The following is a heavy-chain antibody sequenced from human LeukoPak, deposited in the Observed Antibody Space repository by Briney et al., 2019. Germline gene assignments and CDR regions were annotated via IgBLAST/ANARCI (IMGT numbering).Heavy chain of an antibody. V-gene: IGHV3-30-3*01. CDR3: ARDLHGDY. Sequence: GGSLRLSCAASGFTFSSYWMSWVRQAPGKGLEWVAVISYDGSNKYYADSVKGRFTISRDNSKNTLYLQMNSLRAEDTAVYYCARDLHGDYWGQGTLVTVSS. CDR1: GFTFSSYW. J-gene: IGHJ4*02. CDR2: ISYDGSNK.